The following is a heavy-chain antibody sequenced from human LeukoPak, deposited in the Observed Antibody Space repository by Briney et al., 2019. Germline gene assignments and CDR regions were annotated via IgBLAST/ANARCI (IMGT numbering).Heavy chain of an antibody. D-gene: IGHD6-13*01. CDR2: ISYDGSNK. CDR3: AKDPSPWGSSWYSYFDY. J-gene: IGHJ4*02. Sequence: GGSLRLSCAASGFTFSSYAMHWVRQAPGKGLEWVAVISYDGSNKYYAGSVKGRFTISRDNSKNTLYLQMNSLRAEDTAVYYCAKDPSPWGSSWYSYFDYWGQGALVTVSS. V-gene: IGHV3-30-3*01. CDR1: GFTFSSYA.